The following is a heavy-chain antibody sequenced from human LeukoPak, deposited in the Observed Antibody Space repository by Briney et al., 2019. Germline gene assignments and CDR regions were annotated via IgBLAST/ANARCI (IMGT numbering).Heavy chain of an antibody. CDR1: GFTFDDYG. CDR3: ASGQLDY. J-gene: IGHJ4*02. V-gene: IGHV4-34*12. CDR2: IFYSGST. Sequence: LRLSCAASGFTFDDYGMSWVRQAPGKGLEWIGNIFYSGSTYYGPSLKSRLTISLDTSRNQFSLKLSSVTAADTAVYYCASGQLDYWGQGTLVTVSS. D-gene: IGHD6-13*01.